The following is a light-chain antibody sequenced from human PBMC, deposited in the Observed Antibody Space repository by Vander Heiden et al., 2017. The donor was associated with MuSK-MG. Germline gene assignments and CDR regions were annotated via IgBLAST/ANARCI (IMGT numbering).Light chain of an antibody. J-gene: IGKJ2*01. V-gene: IGKV3-11*01. CDR3: QQRSNWPPFT. CDR1: QSVSSY. CDR2: DAS. Sequence: EIVLTQSPATLSLSPGERATLSCRASQSVSSYLAWYQQKPGQAPRLLIYDASNRDTGIPARFSGSGYGKDLTLTISSREPEDFAVYYCQQRSNWPPFTFGQGTKVXIK.